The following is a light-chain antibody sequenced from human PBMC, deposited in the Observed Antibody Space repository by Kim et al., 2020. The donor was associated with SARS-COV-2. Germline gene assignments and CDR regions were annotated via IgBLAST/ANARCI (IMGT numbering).Light chain of an antibody. CDR3: QTWGTGIHVV. J-gene: IGLJ2*01. Sequence: VQLTCTLSSGNTGYAIAWHQQQPEKGPRSLMQLNGDGSHSKGDGLPDRFSGSSSGAERYLTISRLQSEDEADYYCQTWGTGIHVVFGGGTQLTVL. V-gene: IGLV4-69*01. CDR1: SGNTGYA. CDR2: LNGDGSH.